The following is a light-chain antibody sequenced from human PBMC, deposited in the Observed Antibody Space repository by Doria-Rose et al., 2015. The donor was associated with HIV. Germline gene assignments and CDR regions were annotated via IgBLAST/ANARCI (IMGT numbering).Light chain of an antibody. Sequence: DIQMTQSPSSLSASVGDRVTITCRASQSTGSFLNWYQQRPVKAPKLLIYAASSSQNGVTSRFSGSGSGTDFTLTISSLQPEDFAIYLCQQSYSTLLTFGGGTKVEIK. J-gene: IGKJ4*01. V-gene: IGKV1-39*01. CDR3: QQSYSTLLT. CDR2: AAS. CDR1: QSTGSF.